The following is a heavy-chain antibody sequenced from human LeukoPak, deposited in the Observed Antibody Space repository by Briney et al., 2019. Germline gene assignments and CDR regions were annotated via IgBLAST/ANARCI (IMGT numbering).Heavy chain of an antibody. D-gene: IGHD3-3*01. V-gene: IGHV4-34*01. Sequence: SETLSLTCAVYGGSFSGYYWSWIRQPPGKGLEWIGEINHSGSTNYNPSLKSRVTISVDTSKNQFSLKMSSVTAADTAVYYCARGITIFGVVLDYWGQGTLVTVSS. CDR1: GGSFSGYY. CDR3: ARGITIFGVVLDY. J-gene: IGHJ4*02. CDR2: INHSGST.